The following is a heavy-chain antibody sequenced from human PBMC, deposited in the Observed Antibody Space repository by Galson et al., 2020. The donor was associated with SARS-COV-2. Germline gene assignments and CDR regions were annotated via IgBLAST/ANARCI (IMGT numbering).Heavy chain of an antibody. J-gene: IGHJ5*02. CDR2: INPSGGST. Sequence: ASVKVSCKASGYTFTSYYMHWVRQAPGQGLEWMGIINPSGGSTSYAQKFQGRVTMTRDTSTSTVYMELSSLRSEDTAVYYCARWYHYDFWSGPKEGFDPWGQGTLVTVSS. CDR3: ARWYHYDFWSGPKEGFDP. CDR1: GYTFTSYY. D-gene: IGHD3-3*01. V-gene: IGHV1-46*01.